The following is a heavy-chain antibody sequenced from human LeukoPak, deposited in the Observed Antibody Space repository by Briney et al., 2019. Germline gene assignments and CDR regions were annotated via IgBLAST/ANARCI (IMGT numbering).Heavy chain of an antibody. D-gene: IGHD1-26*01. V-gene: IGHV4-34*01. CDR3: ARGNGGSYCRPYNWFDP. J-gene: IGHJ5*02. CDR1: GGSFSGYY. CDR2: INHSGST. Sequence: SETLSLTCAVYGGSFSGYYWSWIRQPPGKGLEWTGEINHSGSTNYNPSLKSRVTISVDTSKNQFSLKLSSVTAADTAVYYCARGNGGSYCRPYNWFDPWGQGTLVTVSS.